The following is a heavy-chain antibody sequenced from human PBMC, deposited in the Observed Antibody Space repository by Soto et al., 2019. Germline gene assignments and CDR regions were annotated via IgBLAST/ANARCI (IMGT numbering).Heavy chain of an antibody. D-gene: IGHD2-15*01. CDR2: ISYDGTNK. CDR1: GFTFGNYP. J-gene: IGHJ5*01. Sequence: GGSLRLSCAASGFTFGNYPMGWVRQAPWKGPEWVALISYDGTNKFYADSVKGRFTISRDNSKRTLYLQVDSLRPEDAAVNYCARDPKTSGGQHWEFKYVDSWGQGTMV. CDR3: ARDPKTSGGQHWEFKYVDS. V-gene: IGHV3-30-3*01.